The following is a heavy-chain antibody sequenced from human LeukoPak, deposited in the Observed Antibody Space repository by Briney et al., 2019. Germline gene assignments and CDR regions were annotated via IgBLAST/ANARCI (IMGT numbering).Heavy chain of an antibody. J-gene: IGHJ4*02. CDR2: ISGSGGST. V-gene: IGHV3-23*01. CDR3: AREPKGYSSGWYEDY. D-gene: IGHD6-19*01. Sequence: PGGSLRLSCAASGFTFSSYAMSWVRQAPGKGLEWVSAISGSGGSTYYADSVKGRFTISRDNSKNTLYLQMNSLRAEDTAVYYCAREPKGYSSGWYEDYWGQGTLVTVSS. CDR1: GFTFSSYA.